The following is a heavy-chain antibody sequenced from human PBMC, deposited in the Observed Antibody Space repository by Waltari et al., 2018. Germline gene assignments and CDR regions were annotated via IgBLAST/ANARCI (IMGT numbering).Heavy chain of an antibody. Sequence: QVQLQESGPGLVKPSETLSLTCTVSGGSIRSYYWSWIRQPPGKGLEWIGYIYYSGSTNYNPSLKSRVTISVDTSKNQFSLKLSSVTAADTAVYYCARGGSIVVVVAATTRDAFDIWGQGTMVTVSS. CDR2: IYYSGST. CDR3: ARGGSIVVVVAATTRDAFDI. V-gene: IGHV4-59*01. D-gene: IGHD2-15*01. CDR1: GGSIRSYY. J-gene: IGHJ3*02.